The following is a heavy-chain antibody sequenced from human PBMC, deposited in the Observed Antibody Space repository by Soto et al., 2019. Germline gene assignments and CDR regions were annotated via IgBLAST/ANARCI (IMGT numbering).Heavy chain of an antibody. Sequence: ASVKASCNASCYRFSTYGINWVRQSPGQGLEWLGWTSTNNDDRNYAQKFRGRVTFTTDTSTSTAYMELRGLISEDTAVYFCARERYVASRHSHFDSWGQGTQVTVSS. CDR1: CYRFSTYG. J-gene: IGHJ4*02. CDR3: ARERYVASRHSHFDS. D-gene: IGHD6-6*01. V-gene: IGHV1-18*04. CDR2: TSTNNDDR.